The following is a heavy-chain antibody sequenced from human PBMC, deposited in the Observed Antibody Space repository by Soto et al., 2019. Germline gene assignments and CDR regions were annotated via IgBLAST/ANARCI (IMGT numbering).Heavy chain of an antibody. Sequence: GGSLRLSCAASGFTFSDHYMDWVRQAPGKGLEWVGRTRNKANSYTTEYAASVKGRFTISRDDSKNSLYLQMNSLKTEDTAVYYCARGSRTAYNWNDRYYFDYWGQGTLVTVSS. J-gene: IGHJ4*02. D-gene: IGHD1-20*01. CDR1: GFTFSDHY. CDR2: TRNKANSYTT. V-gene: IGHV3-72*01. CDR3: ARGSRTAYNWNDRYYFDY.